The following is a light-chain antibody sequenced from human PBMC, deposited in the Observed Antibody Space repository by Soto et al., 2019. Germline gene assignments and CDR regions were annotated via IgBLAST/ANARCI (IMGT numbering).Light chain of an antibody. J-gene: IGKJ2*01. V-gene: IGKV3-15*01. CDR3: QQYDNWPHT. CDR2: SAS. CDR1: QNLSRN. Sequence: EMVMTQSPATLSVSPGERATLSCRASQNLSRNLAWYQQHPGQAPRLLIYSASTRATGSPARISGSGSGKDLTLTISSLQAEDFAVYYCQQYDNWPHTFGQGTKLEIK.